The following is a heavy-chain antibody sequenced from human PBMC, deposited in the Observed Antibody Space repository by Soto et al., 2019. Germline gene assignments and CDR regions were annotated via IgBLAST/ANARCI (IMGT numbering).Heavy chain of an antibody. CDR1: GGSFSGYY. V-gene: IGHV4-34*01. D-gene: IGHD1-26*01. J-gene: IGHJ3*02. Sequence: SETLSLTCAVYGGSFSGYYWSWIRQPPGKGLEWIGEINHSGSTNYNPSLKSRVTIPVDTSKNQFSLKLSSVTAADTAVYYCARVTPIVGATASAFDIWGQGTMVTVSS. CDR2: INHSGST. CDR3: ARVTPIVGATASAFDI.